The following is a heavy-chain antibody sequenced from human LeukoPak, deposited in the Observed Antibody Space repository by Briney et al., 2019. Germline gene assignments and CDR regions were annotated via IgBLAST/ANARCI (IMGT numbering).Heavy chain of an antibody. V-gene: IGHV3-7*03. J-gene: IGHJ4*02. CDR2: IKQDGSEK. CDR3: ASVRGVTYFDY. CDR1: GFTFSSYW. D-gene: IGHD3-10*01. Sequence: GGSLRLSCAASGFTFSSYWMSWVRQAPGKGLEWVANIKQDGSEKYYVDSVKGRFTISRDNAENSLYLQMNSLRAEDTAVYYCASVRGVTYFDYWGRGTLVPVSS.